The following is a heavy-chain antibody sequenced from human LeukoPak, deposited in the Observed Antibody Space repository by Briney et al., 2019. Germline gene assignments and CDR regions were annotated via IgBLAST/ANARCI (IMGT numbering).Heavy chain of an antibody. J-gene: IGHJ3*02. CDR3: ARGVMTTAPRGAFDI. D-gene: IGHD3-22*01. CDR2: INWNGGST. Sequence: GGSLRLSCAASGFTVDDYGMSWVRQAPGKGLEWVSGINWNGGSTGYADSEKGRFTISRDNAKNSLYLQMNSLRAEDTALYYCARGVMTTAPRGAFDIWGQGTMVTVSS. CDR1: GFTVDDYG. V-gene: IGHV3-20*04.